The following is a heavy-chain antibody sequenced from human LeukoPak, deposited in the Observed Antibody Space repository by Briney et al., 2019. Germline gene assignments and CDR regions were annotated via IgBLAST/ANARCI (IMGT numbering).Heavy chain of an antibody. Sequence: GGSLRLSCAASGFTFSNYSMHWVRQAPDKGLEWVAVIWYDGSNKYYADSVKGRFTISRDNSKNTLYLQMNSLRAEDTAVYYCARDRLRFLEYYGMDVWGQGTTVTVSS. J-gene: IGHJ6*02. V-gene: IGHV3-33*08. CDR3: ARDRLRFLEYYGMDV. CDR2: IWYDGSNK. D-gene: IGHD3-3*01. CDR1: GFTFSNYS.